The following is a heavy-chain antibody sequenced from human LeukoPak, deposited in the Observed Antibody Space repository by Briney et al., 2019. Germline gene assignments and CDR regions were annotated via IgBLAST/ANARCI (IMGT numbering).Heavy chain of an antibody. CDR1: GVSISSGGYY. V-gene: IGHV4-31*03. CDR2: IYYSGST. Sequence: SETLSLTCTVSGVSISSGGYYWSWIRQHPGKGLEWIGYIYYSGSTYYNPSLKSRVTISVDTSKNQFSLKLSSVTAADTAVYYFARSEGDLRPFDHWGQGTLVTVSS. D-gene: IGHD2-21*02. CDR3: ARSEGDLRPFDH. J-gene: IGHJ4*02.